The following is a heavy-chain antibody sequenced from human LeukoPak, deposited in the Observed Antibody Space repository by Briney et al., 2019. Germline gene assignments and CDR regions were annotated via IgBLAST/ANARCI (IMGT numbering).Heavy chain of an antibody. J-gene: IGHJ1*01. CDR2: ISITSSTI. V-gene: IGHV3-48*04. Sequence: GGSLRLSCAASGFTFSTSSMNWVRQAPGKGLEWVSYISITSSTIYYAGSVKGRFTVSRDNAKSSLYLQMNSLRAEDTAVYYCARARSGWYPEYFQDWGQGILVTVSS. D-gene: IGHD6-19*01. CDR1: GFTFSTSS. CDR3: ARARSGWYPEYFQD.